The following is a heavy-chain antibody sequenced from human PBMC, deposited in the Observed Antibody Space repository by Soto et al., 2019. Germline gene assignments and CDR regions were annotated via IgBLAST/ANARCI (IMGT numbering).Heavy chain of an antibody. Sequence: EVQLVESGGGLVQPGGSLRLSCAASGFTFSNYWMHWVRQAPGKGLVWVSRINSDGSRTSYADSVKGRFTISRDNAKNTLYLQMNSLRAEDTAVYYCARGQWLGNFDYWGQGTLVTVSS. J-gene: IGHJ4*02. V-gene: IGHV3-74*01. CDR3: ARGQWLGNFDY. D-gene: IGHD6-19*01. CDR1: GFTFSNYW. CDR2: INSDGSRT.